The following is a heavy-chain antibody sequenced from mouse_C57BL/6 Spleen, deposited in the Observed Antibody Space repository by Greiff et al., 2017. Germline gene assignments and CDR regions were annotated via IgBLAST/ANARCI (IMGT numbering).Heavy chain of an antibody. D-gene: IGHD1-1*01. CDR3: TRTYGSSSHWYVDV. CDR1: GYTFTDYE. CDR2: IDPETGGT. V-gene: IGHV1-15*01. Sequence: VQRVESGAELVRPGASVTLSCKASGYTFTDYEMHWVKQTPVHGLEWIGAIDPETGGTAYNQKFKGKAILTADKSSSTAYMALRSLTSEDSAVYYCTRTYGSSSHWYVDVWGTGTTVTVSS. J-gene: IGHJ1*03.